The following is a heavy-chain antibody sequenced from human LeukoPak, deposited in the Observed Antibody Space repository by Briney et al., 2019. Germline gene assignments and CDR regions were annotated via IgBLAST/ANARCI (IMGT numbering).Heavy chain of an antibody. CDR3: AKGGPNDY. J-gene: IGHJ4*02. Sequence: GGSLRLSCAASGFAFASYAMSWVRQAPGKGLEWVSTVSGNGRSTYYADSVKGRFTISRDNSKNTVNLQMNSLRADDTAIYYCAKGGPNDYWGQGTLVTVSS. D-gene: IGHD3-16*01. V-gene: IGHV3-23*01. CDR1: GFAFASYA. CDR2: VSGNGRST.